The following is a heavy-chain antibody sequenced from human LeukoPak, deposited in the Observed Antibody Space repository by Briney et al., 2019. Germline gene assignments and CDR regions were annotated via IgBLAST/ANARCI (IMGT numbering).Heavy chain of an antibody. J-gene: IGHJ3*02. CDR3: ARERAEGRGPHDVFDM. CDR2: IYYSGST. Sequence: PSETLSLTCAVSGGSFSSYYWSWIRQPPGKGLEWIGNIYYSGSTNYNPSLKSRVTISVDTSKNQFSLKLRSVTAADTAVYYCARERAEGRGPHDVFDMWRQGRTVTVSS. D-gene: IGHD3-10*01. V-gene: IGHV4-59*01. CDR1: GGSFSSYY.